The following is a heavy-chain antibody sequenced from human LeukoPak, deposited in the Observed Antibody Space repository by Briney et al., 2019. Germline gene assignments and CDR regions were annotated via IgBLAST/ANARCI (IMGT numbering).Heavy chain of an antibody. D-gene: IGHD3-10*01. CDR2: IYYSGST. CDR1: GGSISSYY. J-gene: IGHJ6*02. V-gene: IGHV4-59*01. Sequence: SETLSLTCTVSGGSISSYYWSWIRQPPGKGLEWIGYIYYSGSTNYNPSLKSRVTISVDTSKNQFSLKLSSVTAADTAVYYCASSGAVLLWFGESYGMDVWGQGTTVTVSS. CDR3: ASSGAVLLWFGESYGMDV.